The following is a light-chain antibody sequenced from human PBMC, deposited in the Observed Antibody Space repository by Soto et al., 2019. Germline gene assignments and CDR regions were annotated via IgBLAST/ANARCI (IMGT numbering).Light chain of an antibody. CDR3: QTWDTGIRV. V-gene: IGLV4-69*01. J-gene: IGLJ3*02. CDR1: SRHSNYA. CDR2: LKSDGSH. Sequence: QTVVTQSPSASASLGASVKLTCTLSSRHSNYAIAWHQQQPEKGPRYLMKLKSDGSHSKGDGIPDRFSGSSSGAERYLTISSLQSEDEADYYCQTWDTGIRVFGGGTKVTVL.